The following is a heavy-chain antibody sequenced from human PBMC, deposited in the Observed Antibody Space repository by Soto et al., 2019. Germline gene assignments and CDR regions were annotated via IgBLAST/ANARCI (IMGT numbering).Heavy chain of an antibody. CDR2: IIPIFGTA. J-gene: IGHJ4*02. CDR3: ARERRAATGLNYFDY. V-gene: IGHV1-69*13. D-gene: IGHD6-25*01. CDR1: GGTFSSYA. Sequence: SVKVSCKASGGTFSSYAISWVRQAPGQGLEWMGGIIPIFGTANYAQKFQGRVTITADESTSTAYMELSSLRSEDTAVYYCARERRAATGLNYFDYWGQGTLVTVSS.